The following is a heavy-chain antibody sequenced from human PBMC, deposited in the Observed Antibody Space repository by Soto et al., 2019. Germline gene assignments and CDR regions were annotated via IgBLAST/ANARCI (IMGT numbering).Heavy chain of an antibody. CDR1: GYTFTSFH. CDR3: AREALHYYYGMDV. J-gene: IGHJ6*02. Sequence: ASVKVSCKASGYTFTSFHMHWVRQAPGQGLEWLGVINPITNSATYSQNFQGRVTITRDTSTSTVYMELNSLRSEDTAMYYCAREALHYYYGMDVWGQGTPVTVSS. CDR2: INPITNSA. V-gene: IGHV1-46*01.